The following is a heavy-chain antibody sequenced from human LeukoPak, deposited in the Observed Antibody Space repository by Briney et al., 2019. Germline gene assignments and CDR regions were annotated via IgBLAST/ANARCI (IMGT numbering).Heavy chain of an antibody. CDR1: GGSISSYY. CDR3: AREYSSSWFDY. CDR2: IYNSGST. Sequence: SETLSLTCTVSGGSISSYYWSWFRQPPGKGLEYIGCIYNSGSTNYNPSLKSRVSISVDTSKNQFSLKLTSVIAADTAVYYCAREYSSSWFDYWGQGTLVTVSS. J-gene: IGHJ4*02. D-gene: IGHD6-13*01. V-gene: IGHV4-59*01.